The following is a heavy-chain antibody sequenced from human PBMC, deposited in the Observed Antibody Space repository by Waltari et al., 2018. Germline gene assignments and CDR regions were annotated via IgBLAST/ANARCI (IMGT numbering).Heavy chain of an antibody. Sequence: QVQLVQSEAEVKKPGSSVKVSCKASGGTFSRYAISWVRQAPGQGLEWMGGIIPIFGTANYAQKFQGRVTITTDESTSTAYMELSSLRSEDTAVYYCARDRSGTRFDAFDIWGQGTMVTVSS. D-gene: IGHD1-26*01. CDR2: IIPIFGTA. CDR3: ARDRSGTRFDAFDI. J-gene: IGHJ3*02. V-gene: IGHV1-69*05. CDR1: GGTFSRYA.